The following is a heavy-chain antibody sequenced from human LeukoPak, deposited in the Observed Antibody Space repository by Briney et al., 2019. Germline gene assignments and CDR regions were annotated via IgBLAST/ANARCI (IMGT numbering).Heavy chain of an antibody. J-gene: IGHJ4*02. CDR2: IYYSGST. CDR3: ARVDMAFDY. V-gene: IGHV4-59*01. D-gene: IGHD2-15*01. Sequence: SETLSLTCAVYGGSFSGYYWSWIRQPPGKGLEWIGYIYYSGSTNYNPSLKSRVTISVDTSKNQFSLKLSSVTAADTAVYYCARVDMAFDYWGQGTLVTVSS. CDR1: GGSFSGYY.